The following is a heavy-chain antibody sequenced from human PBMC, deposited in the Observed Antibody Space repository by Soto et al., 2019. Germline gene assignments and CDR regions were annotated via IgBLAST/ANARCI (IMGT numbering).Heavy chain of an antibody. Sequence: PGESLKISCKISGYRFSSFWIAWVRQKPGKGLEWMGIIYPGDATTIYSPSFQGRLTISVDMSISTAHLQWYDLKASDSAMYYCARAFRPMIVVVNWFDPWGQGTLVTVSS. CDR1: GYRFSSFW. V-gene: IGHV5-51*01. CDR3: ARAFRPMIVVVNWFDP. J-gene: IGHJ5*02. D-gene: IGHD3-22*01. CDR2: IYPGDATT.